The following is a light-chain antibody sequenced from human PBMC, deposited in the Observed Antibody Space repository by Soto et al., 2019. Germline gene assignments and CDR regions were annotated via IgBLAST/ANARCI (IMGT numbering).Light chain of an antibody. V-gene: IGLV1-40*01. CDR3: QSYDSSLSAYV. CDR2: GNS. Sequence: QSVLTQPPSVSGAPGQRVTISCTGSSSNIGAGFDVHWYQQLPGTAPKHLVYGNSNRPSGVPDRFSGSKSGTSASLAVTGLQAEDEADYYCQSYDSSLSAYVFGTGTKLTVL. J-gene: IGLJ1*01. CDR1: SSNIGAGFD.